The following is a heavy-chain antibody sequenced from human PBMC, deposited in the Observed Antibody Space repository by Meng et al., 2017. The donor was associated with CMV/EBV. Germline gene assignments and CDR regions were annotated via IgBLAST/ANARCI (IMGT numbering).Heavy chain of an antibody. CDR1: GFTVSSNY. J-gene: IGHJ6*02. Sequence: GESLKISCAASGFTVSSNYMSWVRQAPGKGLEWVSVIYSGGSTYYADSVKGRFTISRDNSKNTLYLQMNSLKTEDTAVYYCTRAQPHDIVVVPAALYYYYGMDVWGQGTTVTVSS. D-gene: IGHD2-2*01. CDR3: TRAQPHDIVVVPAALYYYYGMDV. CDR2: IYSGGST. V-gene: IGHV3-53*01.